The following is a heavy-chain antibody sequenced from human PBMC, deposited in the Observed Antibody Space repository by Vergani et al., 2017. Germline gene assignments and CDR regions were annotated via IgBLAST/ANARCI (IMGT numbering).Heavy chain of an antibody. CDR3: ARSIGYGAGATCRAYYFDH. V-gene: IGHV1-46*02. Sequence: VQLVQSGAEVRKPGASVTVSCTASGYIFKNNYIHWLRQAPGQAFEWMGILNPTTGHTTSAQKFMGRVDMTRDPSTDTSTRTVQMTLSSLRSEDTAVYYCARSIGYGAGATCRAYYFDHWGQGTRVTVSS. J-gene: IGHJ5*02. CDR1: GYIFKNNY. D-gene: IGHD2-21*01. CDR2: LNPTTGHT.